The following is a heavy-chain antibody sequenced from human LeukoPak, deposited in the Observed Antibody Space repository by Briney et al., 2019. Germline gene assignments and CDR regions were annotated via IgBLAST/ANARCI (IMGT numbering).Heavy chain of an antibody. D-gene: IGHD6-13*01. CDR1: GGSFSGYY. CDR3: ARHGGAAAGLDY. V-gene: IGHV4-34*01. CDR2: VYDSGST. J-gene: IGHJ4*02. Sequence: PSETLSLTCAVYGGSFSGYYWSWIRQPPGKGLEWIGSVYDSGSTYYNPSLKSRVTIHVDTSKNQFSLRLSSVTAADTAEYYCARHGGAAAGLDYCGQGILVTVSS.